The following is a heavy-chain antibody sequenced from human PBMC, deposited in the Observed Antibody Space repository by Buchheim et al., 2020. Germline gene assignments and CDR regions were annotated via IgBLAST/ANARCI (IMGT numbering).Heavy chain of an antibody. CDR2: ISYDGSNK. D-gene: IGHD1-7*01. CDR1: GFTFSSYA. J-gene: IGHJ4*02. Sequence: QVQLVESGGGVVQPGRSLRLSCAASGFTFSSYAMHWVRQAPGKGLEWVAVISYDGSNKYYADSVKGRFTISRDNSKHTLYLQMNSLGAEDTAVYYCARDYNWNCADYWGQGTL. CDR3: ARDYNWNCADY. V-gene: IGHV3-30*04.